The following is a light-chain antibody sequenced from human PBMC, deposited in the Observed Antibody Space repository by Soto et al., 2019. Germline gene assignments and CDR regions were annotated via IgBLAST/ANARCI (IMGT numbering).Light chain of an antibody. J-gene: IGKJ1*01. V-gene: IGKV3-20*01. CDR3: QQYVTWAWS. CDR2: GAS. Sequence: VSSHSRSTVSXXPVEXATLXXSXSQIFSSSYLAWYQQKPGHAPRLLIYGASIRATAIPDRFSGSRSGTDFTLTISRLEPEDFAVYYSQQYVTWAWSLGQGTKVNIK. CDR1: QIFSSSY.